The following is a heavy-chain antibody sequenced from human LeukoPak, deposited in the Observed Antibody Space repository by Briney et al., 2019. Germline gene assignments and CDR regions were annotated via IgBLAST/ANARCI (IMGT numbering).Heavy chain of an antibody. D-gene: IGHD3-22*01. V-gene: IGHV4-59*01. CDR1: GGSISSYY. CDR3: ARENYYESSGHHGAFDL. Sequence: SETLSLTCTVSGGSISSYYWNWIRQSPGKGLEWIGFGHVFYTGNANYNPSLKSRVTISVDTSNKQFSLRLTSVNAADTAVYYCARENYYESSGHHGAFDLWGQGTMVTVSS. CDR2: VFYTGNA. J-gene: IGHJ3*01.